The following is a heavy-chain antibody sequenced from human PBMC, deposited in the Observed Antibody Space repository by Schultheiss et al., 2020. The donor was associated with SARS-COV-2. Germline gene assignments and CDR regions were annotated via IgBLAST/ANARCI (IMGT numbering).Heavy chain of an antibody. CDR1: GFTFDDYA. CDR3: ARDPPGDLDY. D-gene: IGHD7-27*01. V-gene: IGHV3-9*01. Sequence: SLKIPCAASGFTFDDYAMHWVRQAPGKGLEWVSGISWNSGSIGYADSVKGRFTISRDNAKNSLYLQMNSLRAEDTAVYYCARDPPGDLDYWGQGTLVTVSS. CDR2: ISWNSGSI. J-gene: IGHJ4*02.